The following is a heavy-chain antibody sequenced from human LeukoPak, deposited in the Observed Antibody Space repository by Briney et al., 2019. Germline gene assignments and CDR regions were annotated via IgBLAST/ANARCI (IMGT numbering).Heavy chain of an antibody. Sequence: GGSLRLSCAASGFTFNKYEMNWVRQAPGKGLEWVSFVSASGGTIYYADSVKGRFTISRDNAKNSLYLQMYSLRAEDTAVYYCARMRSLGGFDFSGQGTLVTVSS. CDR2: VSASGGTI. D-gene: IGHD3-16*01. CDR1: GFTFNKYE. J-gene: IGHJ3*01. V-gene: IGHV3-48*03. CDR3: ARMRSLGGFDF.